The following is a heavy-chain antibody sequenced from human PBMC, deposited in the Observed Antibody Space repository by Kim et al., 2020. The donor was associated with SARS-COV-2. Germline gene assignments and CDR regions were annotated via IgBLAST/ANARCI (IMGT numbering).Heavy chain of an antibody. CDR1: GGSFSGYY. J-gene: IGHJ2*01. D-gene: IGHD6-6*01. CDR2: INHSGST. CDR3: ARGRRPSLKQLGSWYFDL. V-gene: IGHV4-34*01. Sequence: SETLSLTCAVYGGSFSGYYWSWIRQPPGKGLEWIGEINHSGSTNYNPSLKSRVTISVDTSKNQFSLKLSSVTAADTAVYYCARGRRPSLKQLGSWYFDLWGRGTLVTVSS.